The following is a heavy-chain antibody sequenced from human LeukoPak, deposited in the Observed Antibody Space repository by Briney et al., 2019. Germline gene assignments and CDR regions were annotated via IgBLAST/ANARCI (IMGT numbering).Heavy chain of an antibody. CDR3: ARLSDYSNYNYYIDV. Sequence: GESLEISCKGSGFRFLNNWIGWVRQRPGKGLEWMGIIYPADSDTRYTPSFQGQVTISADKSINTAYLQWSSLKASDTGLYYCARLSDYSNYNYYIDVWGKGTTVTVSS. V-gene: IGHV5-51*01. CDR1: GFRFLNNW. D-gene: IGHD4-11*01. J-gene: IGHJ6*03. CDR2: IYPADSDT.